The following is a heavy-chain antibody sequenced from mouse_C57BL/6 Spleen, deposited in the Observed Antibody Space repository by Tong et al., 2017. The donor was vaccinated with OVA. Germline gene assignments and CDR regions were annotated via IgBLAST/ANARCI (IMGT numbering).Heavy chain of an antibody. CDR3: ARPEGSDGYYFDY. CDR2: ISSGSSTI. D-gene: IGHD2-3*01. J-gene: IGHJ2*01. CDR1: GFTFSDYG. V-gene: IGHV5-17*01. Sequence: EVQLQESGGDLVKPGGSLKLSCAASGFTFSDYGMHWVRQAPEKGLEWVAYISSGSSTIYYADTVKGRFTISRDNAKNTLFLQMTSLRSEDTAMYYCARPEGSDGYYFDYWGQGTTLTVSS.